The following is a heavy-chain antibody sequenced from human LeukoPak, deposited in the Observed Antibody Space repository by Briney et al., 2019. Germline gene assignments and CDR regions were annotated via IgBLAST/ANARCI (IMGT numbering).Heavy chain of an antibody. V-gene: IGHV4-39*07. CDR1: GASISSSSSY. Sequence: PSETLSLTCTVSGASISSSSSYWGWIRQPPGKGLEWIGSIFYSGRTYYNPSLKSRLTISVDTSKNLISLKLSSVTAADTAVYYCATDTTTATTEFYFDYWGPGTLVTVSS. CDR2: IFYSGRT. D-gene: IGHD4-11*01. J-gene: IGHJ4*02. CDR3: ATDTTTATTEFYFDY.